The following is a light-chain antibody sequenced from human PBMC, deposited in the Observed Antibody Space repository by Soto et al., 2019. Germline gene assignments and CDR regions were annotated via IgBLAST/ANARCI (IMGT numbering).Light chain of an antibody. CDR1: QSVSSIY. V-gene: IGKV3-20*01. Sequence: EIVLTQSPGTLSLSPGERATLSCRASQSVSSIYLAWYQQKPGQAPRLLIYGASRRATGIPERFSGSGSGTDFALTISRLEPEAFAVYYCQQYGSSSYTFGQGTKLEIK. CDR3: QQYGSSSYT. J-gene: IGKJ2*01. CDR2: GAS.